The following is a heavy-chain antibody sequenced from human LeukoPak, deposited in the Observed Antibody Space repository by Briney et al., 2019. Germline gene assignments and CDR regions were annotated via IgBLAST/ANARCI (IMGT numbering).Heavy chain of an antibody. J-gene: IGHJ4*02. CDR2: IKQDGSEK. CDR3: ARGRVNY. V-gene: IGHV3-7*04. Sequence: GGSLRLSCAASGFTFSSYWTSWVRQAPGKGLEWVANIKQDGSEKYYVDSVKGRFTISRDNAKNSLYLQMNSLRAEDTAVYYCARGRVNYWGQGTLVTVSS. CDR1: GFTFSSYW.